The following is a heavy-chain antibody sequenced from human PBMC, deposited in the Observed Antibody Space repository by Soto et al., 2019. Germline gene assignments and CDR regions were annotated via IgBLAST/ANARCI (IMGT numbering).Heavy chain of an antibody. CDR2: ISPYDHSF. D-gene: IGHD3-10*01. V-gene: IGHV3-21*02. Sequence: EVQLVESGGGLVKPGGSLRLSCAASGFTFTSHNIYWFRQAPGKGLEWVSSISPYDHSFYYAVSVKGRFTVSKDNAKSSVFLQMDSLRAEDTAIYYCARELSTIIRAYNWGQGTLVTVSS. CDR1: GFTFTSHN. CDR3: ARELSTIIRAYN. J-gene: IGHJ4*02.